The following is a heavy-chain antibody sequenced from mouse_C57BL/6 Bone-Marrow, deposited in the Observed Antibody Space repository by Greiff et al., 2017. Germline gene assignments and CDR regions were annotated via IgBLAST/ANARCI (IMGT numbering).Heavy chain of an antibody. D-gene: IGHD2-3*01. CDR1: GFNIKDDY. V-gene: IGHV14-4*01. CDR2: IDPEIGDT. J-gene: IGHJ2*01. Sequence: VQLKESGAELVRPGASVKLSCTASGFNIKDDYIHWVKQRPEQGLEWIGWIDPEIGDTEYASKFQGKATITSDTSSNTAYLQLSSLTSEDAAVYYCSSVDGNYFDFWGRGTPLTVAS. CDR3: SSVDGNYFDF.